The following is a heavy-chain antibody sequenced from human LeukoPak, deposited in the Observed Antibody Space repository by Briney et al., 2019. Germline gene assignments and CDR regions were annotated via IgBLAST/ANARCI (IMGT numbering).Heavy chain of an antibody. CDR1: GFSFGSYS. D-gene: IGHD5-18*01. Sequence: GGSLRLSCAASGFSFGSYSMNWVRQAPGKGLEWVSSISSSSSYIYYADSVKGRFTISRDNAKNSLYLQMNSLRAEDTAVYYCARIRGYSYLFDYWGQGTLVTVSS. V-gene: IGHV3-21*01. CDR2: ISSSSSYI. J-gene: IGHJ4*02. CDR3: ARIRGYSYLFDY.